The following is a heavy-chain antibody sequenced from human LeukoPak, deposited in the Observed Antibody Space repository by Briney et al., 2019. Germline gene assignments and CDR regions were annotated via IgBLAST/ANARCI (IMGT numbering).Heavy chain of an antibody. J-gene: IGHJ4*02. D-gene: IGHD2-15*01. V-gene: IGHV1-2*02. CDR1: GYTFTGYY. CDR3: ARGLFGVVVVAATVTNDY. CDR2: INPNSGGT. Sequence: ASLKVSCKASGYTFTGYYMHWVRQAPGQGLEWMGWINPNSGGTNYAQKFQGRVTMTRDTSISTAYMELSRLRSDDTAVYYCARGLFGVVVVAATVTNDYWGQGTLVTVSS.